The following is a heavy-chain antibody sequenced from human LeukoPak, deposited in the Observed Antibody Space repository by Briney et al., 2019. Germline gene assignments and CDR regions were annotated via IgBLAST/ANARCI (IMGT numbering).Heavy chain of an antibody. Sequence: PGGSLRLSCAASGFTLSNYAMSWVRQAPGKGLEWVSSIHYNGGNTYYADSVKGRFTISRDNSKNTLYLQMVTLRVEDTAVYYCAKVIREVDMSHDYWGQGALVTVSS. CDR2: IHYNGGNT. CDR3: AKVIREVDMSHDY. D-gene: IGHD5-12*01. CDR1: GFTLSNYA. V-gene: IGHV3-23*01. J-gene: IGHJ4*02.